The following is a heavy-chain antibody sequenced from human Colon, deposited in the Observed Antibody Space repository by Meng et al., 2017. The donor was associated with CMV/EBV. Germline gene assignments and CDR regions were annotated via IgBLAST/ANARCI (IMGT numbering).Heavy chain of an antibody. D-gene: IGHD3-16*01. CDR1: GGSISTYY. J-gene: IGHJ4*02. V-gene: IGHV4-59*01. Sequence: GSLRLSCNVSGGSISTYYWTWIRQPPGKGLEWIGNVYYTGSVKYNPSLKSRLTISVDTAKNQFSLKLTSVTVADTATYYCARADTSLAMYYFDYWGPGMLVTVSS. CDR2: VYYTGSV. CDR3: ARADTSLAMYYFDY.